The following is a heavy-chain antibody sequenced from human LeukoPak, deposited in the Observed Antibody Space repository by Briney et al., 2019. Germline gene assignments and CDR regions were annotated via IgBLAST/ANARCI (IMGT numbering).Heavy chain of an antibody. CDR1: GFTFSSYG. CDR3: AREGLYSGSVSSDLDY. J-gene: IGHJ4*02. V-gene: IGHV3-21*01. D-gene: IGHD3-10*01. CDR2: ISGSATHI. Sequence: GGSLRLSCAASGFTFSSYGMHWVRQAPGKGLEWVSSISGSATHIYYADSVKGRFTISRDNAKNSVYLQVNSLRAEDTAVYYCAREGLYSGSVSSDLDYWGQGTLVSVSS.